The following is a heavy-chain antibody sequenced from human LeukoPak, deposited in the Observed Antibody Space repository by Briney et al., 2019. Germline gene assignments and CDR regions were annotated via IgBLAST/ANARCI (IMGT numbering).Heavy chain of an antibody. Sequence: ASVKVSCKASGYTFTSKGISWVRQATGQGLEWMGWMNPNSGNTGYAQKFQGRVTMTRNTSISTAYMELSSLRSEDTAVYYCARGGYCSSTSCYEDAFDIWGQGTMVTVSS. CDR2: MNPNSGNT. CDR3: ARGGYCSSTSCYEDAFDI. D-gene: IGHD2-2*01. V-gene: IGHV1-8*01. J-gene: IGHJ3*02. CDR1: GYTFTSKG.